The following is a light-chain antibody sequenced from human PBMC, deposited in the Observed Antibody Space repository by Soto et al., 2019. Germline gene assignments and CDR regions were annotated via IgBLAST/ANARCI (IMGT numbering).Light chain of an antibody. CDR1: SSNIGAGYD. CDR3: SVVV. V-gene: IGLV1-40*01. J-gene: IGLJ2*01. Sequence: QSVLTQPPSVSGAPGQRVTISCTGSSSNIGAGYDVHWYQQLPGTAPKLLIYGNSNRPSGVPDRFSGSKSGTSASLAITGRQAEDEAVCSLSVVVFAGGTKLTVL. CDR2: GNS.